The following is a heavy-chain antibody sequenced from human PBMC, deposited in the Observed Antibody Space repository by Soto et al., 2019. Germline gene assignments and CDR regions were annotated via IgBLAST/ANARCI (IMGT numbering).Heavy chain of an antibody. Sequence: SETLSLTCTVSGGSISSYYWSWIRQPPGKGLEWIGYIYYSGSTNYNPSLKSRVTISVDTSKNQFSLKLSSVTAADTAVYYCAREGIYCISTSCPHYYCYGMDVWGQGTTVTVSS. CDR1: GGSISSYY. CDR3: AREGIYCISTSCPHYYCYGMDV. J-gene: IGHJ6*02. V-gene: IGHV4-59*01. D-gene: IGHD2-2*01. CDR2: IYYSGST.